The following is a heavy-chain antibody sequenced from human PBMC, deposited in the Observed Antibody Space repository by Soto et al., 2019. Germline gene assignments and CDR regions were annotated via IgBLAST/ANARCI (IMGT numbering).Heavy chain of an antibody. CDR2: IYYSGST. D-gene: IGHD2-2*01. CDR3: AHVVPAANPKYYYYYGDV. Sequence: SETLSLTCTVSGGSISSGGYYWSWIRQHPGKGLEWIGYIYYSGSTYYNPSLKSRVTISVDTSKNQFSLKLSSVTAAEKAVYCCAHVVPAANPKYYYYYGDVGGKGTRV. CDR1: GGSISSGGYY. J-gene: IGHJ6*03. V-gene: IGHV4-31*03.